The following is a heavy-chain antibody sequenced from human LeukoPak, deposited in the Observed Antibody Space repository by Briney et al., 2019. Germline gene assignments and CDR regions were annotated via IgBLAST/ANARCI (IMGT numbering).Heavy chain of an antibody. D-gene: IGHD5-24*01. CDR3: ARARDGHINNWFDP. CDR2: IYYSGST. Sequence: SQTLSLTCTVSGGSINSYYCSWIRQPPGKGLEWIGYIYYSGSTNYNPSLKSRVTISVETSKNQFSLKMSSVTAADAAVYYCARARDGHINNWFDPWGQGTLVTVSS. V-gene: IGHV4-59*01. CDR1: GGSINSYY. J-gene: IGHJ5*02.